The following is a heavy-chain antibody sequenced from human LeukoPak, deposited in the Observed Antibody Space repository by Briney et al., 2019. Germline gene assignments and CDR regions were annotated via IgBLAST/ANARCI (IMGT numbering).Heavy chain of an antibody. V-gene: IGHV1-69*06. CDR1: GGTFSSYA. J-gene: IGHJ3*02. CDR2: IIPIFGTA. D-gene: IGHD6-6*01. Sequence: GASVKVSCKASGGTFSSYAISWVRQAPGQGLEWMGGIIPIFGTANYAQKFRGRVTITADKSTRTAYMELSSLRSEDTAVYYCASSCYSSSLKCTPPGPAFDIWGQGTMVTVSS. CDR3: ASSCYSSSLKCTPPGPAFDI.